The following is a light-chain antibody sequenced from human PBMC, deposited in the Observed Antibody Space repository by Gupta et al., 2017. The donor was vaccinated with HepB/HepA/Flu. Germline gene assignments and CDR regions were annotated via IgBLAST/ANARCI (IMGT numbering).Light chain of an antibody. CDR3: QQEDSTPIT. CDR2: WAS. V-gene: IGKV4-1*01. Sequence: IVMAQSPDSLAVSLGERATINCKSSQIVLYSSNTKNYLAWYQQKPGQPPKLLIYWASSRHSGVPDRFGGRGSGTEFTLTISSRQAEDVAIYYCQQEDSTPITFGQGTKVEIK. CDR1: QIVLYSSNTKNY. J-gene: IGKJ1*01.